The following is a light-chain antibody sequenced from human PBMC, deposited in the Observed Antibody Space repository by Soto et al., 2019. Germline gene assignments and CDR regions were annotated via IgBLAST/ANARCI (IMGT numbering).Light chain of an antibody. Sequence: ALTQPASVSGSPGQSITISGTGTSSDVGSHNLVSWYQQHPGQAPKLMIYEVSKRPLGVSARFSASKSGNTASLTISGLQAEDEADYYCCSYGGSRAVFGGGTQLTVL. CDR1: SSDVGSHNL. CDR2: EVS. CDR3: CSYGGSRAV. V-gene: IGLV2-23*02. J-gene: IGLJ7*01.